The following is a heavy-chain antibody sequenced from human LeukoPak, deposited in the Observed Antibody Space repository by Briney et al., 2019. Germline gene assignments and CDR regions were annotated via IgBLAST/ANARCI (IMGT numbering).Heavy chain of an antibody. CDR1: GFTFSRFG. J-gene: IGHJ4*02. Sequence: PGGSLRLSCEVSGFTFSRFGMHWVRQAPGKGLEWVAVIWYDGSNQDYADSVKGRFTISRDNSKNTLYLQVSSLRAEDTAVYYCARDRWYDGSGYIAAFDYWGQGTLVTVS. CDR2: IWYDGSNQ. V-gene: IGHV3-33*01. CDR3: ARDRWYDGSGYIAAFDY. D-gene: IGHD3-22*01.